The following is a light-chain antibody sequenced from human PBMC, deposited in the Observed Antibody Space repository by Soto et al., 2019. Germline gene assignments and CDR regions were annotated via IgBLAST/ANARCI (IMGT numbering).Light chain of an antibody. CDR1: QKISSTV. CDR2: GAS. V-gene: IGKV3-20*01. CDR3: QQYGSSPWT. Sequence: EIALTQSPGILYISPGKRASLSCXXSQKISSTVLAWYQQKPGQAPRLLIYGASSRTTGIPDRFSGGGSGTDFTLTISRLEPEDFAVYYCQQYGSSPWTFGQGTKVDIK. J-gene: IGKJ1*01.